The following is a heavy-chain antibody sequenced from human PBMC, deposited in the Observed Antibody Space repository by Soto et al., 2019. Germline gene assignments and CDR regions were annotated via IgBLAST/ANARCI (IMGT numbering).Heavy chain of an antibody. CDR1: GGTFSRYA. CDR3: ARSSQYRLIKKHAGKQYYYPMDV. Sequence: SVKVSCKASGGTFSRYAISWLRQAPGQGLEWMGGIIPVFGTTNYEQTFQGRVTITADRSTSTAYMELSSLTSADTAVYYCARSSQYRLIKKHAGKQYYYPMDVWGQGTTVTVSS. J-gene: IGHJ6*02. CDR2: IIPVFGTT. D-gene: IGHD3-16*01. V-gene: IGHV1-69*06.